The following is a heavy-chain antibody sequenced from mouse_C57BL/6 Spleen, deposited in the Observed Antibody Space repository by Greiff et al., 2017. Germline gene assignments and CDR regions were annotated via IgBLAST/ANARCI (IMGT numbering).Heavy chain of an antibody. CDR2: IWSGGST. CDR3: ARKMVTDYAMDY. J-gene: IGHJ4*01. D-gene: IGHD2-2*01. V-gene: IGHV2-2*01. CDR1: GFSLTSYG. Sequence: VQLQQSGPGLVQPSQSLSITCTVSGFSLTSYGVHWVRQSPGKGLEWLGVIWSGGSTDHIAAFISRLSISKDNAKSQVFFKMNSLQADDTAIYYCARKMVTDYAMDYWGQGPSVTVSS.